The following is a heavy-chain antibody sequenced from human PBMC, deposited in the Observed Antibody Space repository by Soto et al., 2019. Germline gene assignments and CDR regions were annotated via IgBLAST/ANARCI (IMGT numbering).Heavy chain of an antibody. D-gene: IGHD5-12*01. V-gene: IGHV1-69*01. J-gene: IGHJ4*02. CDR1: GGTFNNYA. CDR2: IIPIFNSA. Sequence: QVQLVQSGAEVKRPGSSVKVSCKASGGTFNNYALSWVRQAPGQGLEWVGGIIPIFNSANYAQKFQGRVTITADDSTSIAYMELRSLRPDDTAVYYCAREVTVASYSFDFWGQGTLVTVSS. CDR3: AREVTVASYSFDF.